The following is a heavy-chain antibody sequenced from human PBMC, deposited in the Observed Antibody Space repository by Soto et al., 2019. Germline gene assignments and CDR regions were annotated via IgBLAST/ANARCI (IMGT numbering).Heavy chain of an antibody. CDR1: GDTFNFYT. Sequence: QVQLVQSGAEVKKPGSSVKVSCKASGDTFNFYTINWVRQAPGLGLEWMGRFNPILSFSNSALKFQVRVTLTADKSQSTAYMVLSSLRSEDTAIYYCATSFGSGSRAFDYWGQGALVTVSS. CDR2: FNPILSFS. CDR3: ATSFGSGSRAFDY. D-gene: IGHD3-10*01. V-gene: IGHV1-69*02. J-gene: IGHJ4*02.